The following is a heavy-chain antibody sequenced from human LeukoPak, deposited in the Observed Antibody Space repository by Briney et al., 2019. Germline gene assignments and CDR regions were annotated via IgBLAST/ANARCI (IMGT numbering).Heavy chain of an antibody. D-gene: IGHD2-2*01. J-gene: IGHJ4*02. CDR3: ARVKSVTAARDSSLGIDY. Sequence: PGGSLRLSCAASGFTFSSYAMHWVRQAPGKGLEWVAVISYDGSNKYYADSVKGRFTVSRDNAKNSLFLQMSSLRAEDTAVYYCARVKSVTAARDSSLGIDYWGQGTLVTVSS. V-gene: IGHV3-30-3*01. CDR2: ISYDGSNK. CDR1: GFTFSSYA.